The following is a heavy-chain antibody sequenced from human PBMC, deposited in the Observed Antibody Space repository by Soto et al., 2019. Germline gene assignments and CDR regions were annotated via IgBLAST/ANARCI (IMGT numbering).Heavy chain of an antibody. D-gene: IGHD2-15*01. CDR2: IIPILGIA. Sequence: QVQLVQSGAEVKKPGSSVKVSCKASGGTLSSYTISWVRQAPGQGLEWMGGIIPILGIANYAQKFQGRVTITADKSTSTAYMELRSLRSEDTAVYYCARERGAVVVAATSHGMDVLGQGTTVTVSS. CDR1: GGTLSSYT. V-gene: IGHV1-69*08. CDR3: ARERGAVVVAATSHGMDV. J-gene: IGHJ6*02.